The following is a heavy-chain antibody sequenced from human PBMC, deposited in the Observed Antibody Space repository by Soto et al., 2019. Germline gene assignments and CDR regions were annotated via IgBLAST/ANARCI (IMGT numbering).Heavy chain of an antibody. D-gene: IGHD3-10*01. CDR2: VYFTGST. J-gene: IGHJ5*02. Sequence: SETLSLTCSVSGDSVSSGDYYWSWIRQPPGKGLEWIGHVYFTGSTNYIPSLKSRLTMSVDTAKNQFSLKLNSVTAADTAVYYCARRPFDIYIIYWLDHWGPGTQVNVFS. CDR1: GDSVSSGDYY. V-gene: IGHV4-61*08. CDR3: ARRPFDIYIIYWLDH.